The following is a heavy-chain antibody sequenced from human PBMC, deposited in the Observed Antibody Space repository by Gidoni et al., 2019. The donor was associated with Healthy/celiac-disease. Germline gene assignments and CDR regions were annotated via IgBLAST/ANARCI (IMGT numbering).Heavy chain of an antibody. D-gene: IGHD6-19*01. CDR3: ARDLEEYSSGWYRERFYGMDV. J-gene: IGHJ6*02. Sequence: EVQLVESGGGLVPPGGSLRLACAASGFTFSSYSMNWVRQAPGKGLEWVPYMSSSSSTIYYADSVKGRFTISRDNAKNSLYLQMNSLRAEDTAVYYCARDLEEYSSGWYRERFYGMDVWGQGTTVTVSS. V-gene: IGHV3-48*01. CDR2: MSSSSSTI. CDR1: GFTFSSYS.